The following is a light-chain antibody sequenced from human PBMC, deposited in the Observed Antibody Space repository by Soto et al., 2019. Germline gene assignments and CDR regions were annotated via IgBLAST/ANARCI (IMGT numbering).Light chain of an antibody. V-gene: IGLV2-8*01. J-gene: IGLJ3*02. Sequence: QSVLTQPPSASGSPGQSVTISCTGTFNDVGGYNYVSWYQQHPGKAPKVIIYEVYKRPSGVPDRFSGSKSGKPASLTVSGLQADDEADYYCSSYVGNNNLVFGGGTKVTVL. CDR1: FNDVGGYNY. CDR2: EVY. CDR3: SSYVGNNNLV.